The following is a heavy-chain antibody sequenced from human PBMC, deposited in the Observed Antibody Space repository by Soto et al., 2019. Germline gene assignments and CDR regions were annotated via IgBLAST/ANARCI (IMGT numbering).Heavy chain of an antibody. V-gene: IGHV1-8*01. J-gene: IGHJ6*03. CDR3: AARGLYDFWSGYYGGDYYYYMDV. CDR1: GYTFTSYD. Sequence: ASVKVSCKASGYTFTSYDINSVRQAPGQGLEWMGWMNPNSGNTGYAQKFQGRVTMTRNTSISTAYMELSSLRSEDTAVYYCAARGLYDFWSGYYGGDYYYYMDVWGKGTTVTVSS. CDR2: MNPNSGNT. D-gene: IGHD3-3*01.